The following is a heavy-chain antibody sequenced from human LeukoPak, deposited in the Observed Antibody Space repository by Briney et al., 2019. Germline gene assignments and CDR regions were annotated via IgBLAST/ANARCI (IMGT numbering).Heavy chain of an antibody. V-gene: IGHV3-21*01. CDR1: GFTFSGYE. J-gene: IGHJ4*02. CDR3: ATDDYGAFDY. D-gene: IGHD4/OR15-4a*01. Sequence: PGGSLRLSCAASGFTFSGYEMNWVRQVPGKGLEWVSSISSSSSYIYYADSVKGRFTISRDNAKNSLFLQMHSLRAEDTAVYYCATDDYGAFDYWGQGTLVTVSS. CDR2: ISSSSSYI.